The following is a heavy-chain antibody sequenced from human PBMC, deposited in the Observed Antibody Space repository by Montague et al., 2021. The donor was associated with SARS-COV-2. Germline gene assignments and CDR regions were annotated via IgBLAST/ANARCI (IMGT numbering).Heavy chain of an antibody. Sequence: SLRLSCAASGFTFSTYGIHWVRQAPGKGLEWVSFISFDGSKKYYADAVKGRFTISRDNSKNTLYLQMNSLRGDDTAVYYCAKDGWAYCGDDCYSGLDVWGQGTTTTVSS. D-gene: IGHD2-21*01. CDR1: GFTFSTYG. V-gene: IGHV3-30*18. CDR2: ISFDGSKK. CDR3: AKDGWAYCGDDCYSGLDV. J-gene: IGHJ6*02.